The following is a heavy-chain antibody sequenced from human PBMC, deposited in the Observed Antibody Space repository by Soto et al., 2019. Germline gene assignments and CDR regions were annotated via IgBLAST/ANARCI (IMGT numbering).Heavy chain of an antibody. V-gene: IGHV1-46*01. D-gene: IGHD2-21*02. CDR2: INPSGGST. Sequence: GASVKVSCKASGYTFTSYYMHWVRQAPGQGLEWMGIINPSGGSTSYAQKFQGRVTMTRDTSTSTVYMELSSLRSEYTAVYYCARSCGGDCYSVLFWGQGTLVTVSS. J-gene: IGHJ4*02. CDR1: GYTFTSYY. CDR3: ARSCGGDCYSVLF.